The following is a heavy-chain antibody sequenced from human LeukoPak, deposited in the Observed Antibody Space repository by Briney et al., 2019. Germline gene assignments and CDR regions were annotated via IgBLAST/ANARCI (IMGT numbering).Heavy chain of an antibody. V-gene: IGHV3-21*01. CDR3: ARDRVIRVDYYYYGMDV. Sequence: GGSLRLSCAASGFTFSSYSMNWVRQAPGKGLEWVSSISSSSSYIYYADSVKGRFTTSRDNAKNSLYLQMNSLRAEDTAVYYCARDRVIRVDYYYYGMDVWGQGTTVTVSS. CDR1: GFTFSSYS. D-gene: IGHD4-17*01. J-gene: IGHJ6*02. CDR2: ISSSSSYI.